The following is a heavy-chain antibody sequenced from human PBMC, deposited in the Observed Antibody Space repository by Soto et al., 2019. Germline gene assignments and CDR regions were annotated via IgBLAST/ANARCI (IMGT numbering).Heavy chain of an antibody. CDR1: GFTFSSYA. CDR2: ISYDGSNK. CDR3: ARHRGYYYYYGMAV. Sequence: QVQLVESGGGVVQPGRSLRLSCAASGFTFSSYAMHWVRQAPGKGLEWVAVISYDGSNKYYADSVKGRFTISRDNSKNTLYLQMNSLRAEDTAVYYCARHRGYYYYYGMAVWGQGTTVTVSS. V-gene: IGHV3-30-3*01. J-gene: IGHJ6*02.